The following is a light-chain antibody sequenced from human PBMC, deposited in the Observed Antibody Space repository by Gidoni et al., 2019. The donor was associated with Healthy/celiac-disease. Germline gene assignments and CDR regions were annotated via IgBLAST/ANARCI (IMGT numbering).Light chain of an antibody. V-gene: IGKV1-8*01. CDR2: AAS. Sequence: AIRMTPSPSSFSASTGDSVTITCRASQGISSYLAWYQQKPGKAPTLLIYAASTLQSGVPSRFSGSGSGTDFTLTISCLQSEDFATYYCQQYYSYPQTFGQGTKVEIK. CDR1: QGISSY. CDR3: QQYYSYPQT. J-gene: IGKJ1*01.